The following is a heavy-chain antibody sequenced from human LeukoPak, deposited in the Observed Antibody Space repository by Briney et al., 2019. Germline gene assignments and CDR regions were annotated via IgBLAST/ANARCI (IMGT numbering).Heavy chain of an antibody. J-gene: IGHJ4*02. CDR1: GYTFTTYY. CDR3: ARGGGVDILTGFQY. Sequence: ASVKVSCKASGYTFTTYYISWVRQAPGQGLEWMGWISAYNGNTNYAQKFQGRVTITADQSTSTAYMELSSLRSEDTAVYYCARGGGVDILTGFQYWGQGTLVTVSS. D-gene: IGHD3-9*01. CDR2: ISAYNGNT. V-gene: IGHV1-18*01.